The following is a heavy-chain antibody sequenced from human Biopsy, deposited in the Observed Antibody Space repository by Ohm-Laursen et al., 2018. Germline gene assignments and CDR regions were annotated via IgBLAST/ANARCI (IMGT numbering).Heavy chain of an antibody. Sequence: SDTVSYQPSGYTFTTYYIHSARQDPGHGLEWMGIINPGGNSTAYTQNFHGRVTMTWDTSTTTVYMELSSLRSEDMAVYYCVLASFDYWGQGTLVTVPS. V-gene: IGHV1-46*01. CDR3: VLASFDY. J-gene: IGHJ4*02. CDR1: GYTFTTYY. CDR2: INPGGNST.